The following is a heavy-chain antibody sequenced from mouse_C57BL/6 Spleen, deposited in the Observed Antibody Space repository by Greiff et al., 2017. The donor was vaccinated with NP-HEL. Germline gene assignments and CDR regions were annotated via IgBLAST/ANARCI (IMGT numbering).Heavy chain of an antibody. CDR3: ASYYDGSSYAMDY. Sequence: EVQLQQSGPELVKPGASVKISCKASGYTFTDYYMNWVKQSHGKSLEWIGDINPNNGGTSYNQKFKGKATLTVDKSSSTAYMELRSLTSEDSAVYYCASYYDGSSYAMDYWGQGTSVTVSS. CDR2: INPNNGGT. CDR1: GYTFTDYY. J-gene: IGHJ4*01. D-gene: IGHD1-1*01. V-gene: IGHV1-26*01.